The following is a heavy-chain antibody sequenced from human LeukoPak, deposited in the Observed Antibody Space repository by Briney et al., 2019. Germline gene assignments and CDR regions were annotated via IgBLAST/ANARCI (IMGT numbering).Heavy chain of an antibody. CDR1: RYTFTSYD. D-gene: IGHD6-19*01. CDR3: ARGVSRRWLVMILTDNWFDP. Sequence: ASVKVSCKASRYTFTSYDINWVRQATGQGLEWMGWMNPNSGNTGYAQKFQGRVTMTRNTSISTAYMELSSLRSEDTAVYYCARGVSRRWLVMILTDNWFDPWGQGTLVTVSS. CDR2: MNPNSGNT. V-gene: IGHV1-8*01. J-gene: IGHJ5*02.